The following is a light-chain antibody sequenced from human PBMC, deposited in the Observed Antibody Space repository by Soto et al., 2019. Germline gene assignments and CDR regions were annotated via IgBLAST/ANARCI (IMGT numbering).Light chain of an antibody. V-gene: IGKV3-15*01. J-gene: IGKJ1*01. Sequence: EIVMTQSPATLSLSPGGRATLSCRASQSISDTLAWYQQKPGQAPRLLIHVASTRAPGFPARFSGSGSGTDFTLTISSLQSEDFAVYYCQQYDNWPWTFGQGTKVEIK. CDR1: QSISDT. CDR3: QQYDNWPWT. CDR2: VAS.